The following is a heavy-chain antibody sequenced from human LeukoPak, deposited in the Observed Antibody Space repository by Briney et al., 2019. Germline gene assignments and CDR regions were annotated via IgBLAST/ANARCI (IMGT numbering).Heavy chain of an antibody. V-gene: IGHV1-18*01. CDR2: ISAYNGNT. Sequence: ASVKVSCKASGYTFTSYGISWVRQAPGQGLEWMGWISAYNGNTNYAQKLQGRVTMTTDTSTSTAYMELRSLRSDDTAVYYRASSCRYYYGSGSYCSLDYWGQGTLVTVSS. CDR1: GYTFTSYG. CDR3: ASSCRYYYGSGSYCSLDY. D-gene: IGHD3-10*01. J-gene: IGHJ4*02.